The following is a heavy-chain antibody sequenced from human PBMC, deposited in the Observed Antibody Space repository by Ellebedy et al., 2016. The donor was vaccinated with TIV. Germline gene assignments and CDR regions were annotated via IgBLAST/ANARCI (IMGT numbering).Heavy chain of an antibody. D-gene: IGHD4-23*01. J-gene: IGHJ4*02. CDR3: SRDYGGGARYFDY. Sequence: AASVKVSCKASGGTFSSYAISWVRQAPGQGLEWMGRIIPILGIANYAQKFQGRVTITADKSTSTAYMELSSLRSEDTAVYYCSRDYGGGARYFDYWGQGTLVTVSS. V-gene: IGHV1-69*04. CDR2: IIPILGIA. CDR1: GGTFSSYA.